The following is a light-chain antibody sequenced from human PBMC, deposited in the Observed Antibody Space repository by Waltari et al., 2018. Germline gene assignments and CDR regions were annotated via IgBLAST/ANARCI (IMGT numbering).Light chain of an antibody. CDR1: QGDTYIS. CDR2: GTS. Sequence: CRASQGDTYISLPGYQPNLGQAPRLLIYGTSSRATGIPARFSGSGSGTDFTLTISRLEPEDFAIYYCQQYDGEVVTFGGGTKVEI. CDR3: QQYDGEVVT. J-gene: IGKJ4*01. V-gene: IGKV3-20*01.